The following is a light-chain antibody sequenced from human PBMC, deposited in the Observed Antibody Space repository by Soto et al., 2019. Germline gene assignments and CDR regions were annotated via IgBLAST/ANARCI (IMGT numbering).Light chain of an antibody. V-gene: IGLV1-44*01. CDR3: AAWDDSLNGPV. CDR2: SNN. Sequence: QSVLTQPPSASGTPGQRVLISCSGSSSDIGSNAVNWYQQVSGTAPKLLIYSNNKRPSGVPDRFSGSKSGTSASLAISGLQSKDEADYYCAAWDDSLNGPVFGGGTKLTVL. CDR1: SSDIGSNA. J-gene: IGLJ2*01.